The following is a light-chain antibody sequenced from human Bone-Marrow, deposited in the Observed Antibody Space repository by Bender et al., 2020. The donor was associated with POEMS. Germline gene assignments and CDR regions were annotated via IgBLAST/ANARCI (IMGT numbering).Light chain of an antibody. Sequence: QSALTQPASVSGSPGQSITVSCTGASSDVGSYGLVSWYQQHPGKAPKLMIYEGTKRPSGVSNHFSGSKSGNTASLTISGLQAEDEADYYCCSYAGNNTEVFGGGTKLTVL. CDR2: EGT. J-gene: IGLJ2*01. CDR1: SSDVGSYGL. CDR3: CSYAGNNTEV. V-gene: IGLV2-23*01.